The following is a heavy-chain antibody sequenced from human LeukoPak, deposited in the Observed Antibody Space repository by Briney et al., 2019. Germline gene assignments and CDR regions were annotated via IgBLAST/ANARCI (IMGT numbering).Heavy chain of an antibody. V-gene: IGHV3-23*01. CDR2: ISGGGGST. CDR3: AKGGKWDVTPFDY. J-gene: IGHJ4*02. CDR1: GFTFTSYS. D-gene: IGHD1-26*01. Sequence: GGSLRLSCAASGFTFTSYSMNWVRQAPGKGLEWVSTISGGGGSTYYADSVKGRFTISRDNSKNTLYLKVNSLRAEDTDVYYCAKGGKWDVTPFDYWGQGTLVTVSS.